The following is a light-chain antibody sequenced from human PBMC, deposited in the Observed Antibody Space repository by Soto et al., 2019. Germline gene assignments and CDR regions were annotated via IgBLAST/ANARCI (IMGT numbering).Light chain of an antibody. V-gene: IGKV3D-15*01. J-gene: IGKJ4*01. CDR3: QQYNDWPLT. Sequence: EIVLTQSPATLSVSPGERVTLSCRASQSVSDNLAWYQQKPGQAPRLLIYGASIRATDIPARFSGSGSGTECSLTISSLQSEDFAVYDCQQYNDWPLTFGGGPKVESK. CDR2: GAS. CDR1: QSVSDN.